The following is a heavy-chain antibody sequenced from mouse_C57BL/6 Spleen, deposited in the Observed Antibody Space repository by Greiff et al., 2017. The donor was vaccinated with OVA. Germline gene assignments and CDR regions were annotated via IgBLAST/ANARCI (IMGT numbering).Heavy chain of an antibody. V-gene: IGHV1-50*01. CDR2: IDPSDSYT. D-gene: IGHD2-4*01. CDR1: GYTFTSYW. CDR3: ARGWITRDY. Sequence: QVQLQQSGAELVKPGASVKLSCKASGYTFTSYWMQWVKQRPGQGLEWIGEIDPSDSYTNYNQKFKGKATLTVDTSSSTAYMQLSSLTSEDSAVYYCARGWITRDYWGQGTTLTVSS. J-gene: IGHJ2*01.